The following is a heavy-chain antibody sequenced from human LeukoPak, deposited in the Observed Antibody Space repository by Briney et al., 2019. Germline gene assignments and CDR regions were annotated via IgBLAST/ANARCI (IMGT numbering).Heavy chain of an antibody. D-gene: IGHD3-22*01. Sequence: SVKVSCKASGGTFSSYAISWVRQAPGQGLEWMGRIIPIFGTANHAQKFQGRVTITTDESTSTAYMELSSLRSEDTAVYYCARGRYYDSSGPFDYWGQGTLVTVSS. CDR3: ARGRYYDSSGPFDY. CDR2: IIPIFGTA. CDR1: GGTFSSYA. V-gene: IGHV1-69*05. J-gene: IGHJ4*02.